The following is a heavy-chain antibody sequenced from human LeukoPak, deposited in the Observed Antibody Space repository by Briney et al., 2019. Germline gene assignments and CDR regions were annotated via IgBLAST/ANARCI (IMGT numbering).Heavy chain of an antibody. D-gene: IGHD7-27*01. V-gene: IGHV4-39*07. CDR1: GGSISSSRDY. J-gene: IGHJ4*02. CDR3: ARDRWGGVDY. CDR2: IYYSGST. Sequence: PSETLSLTCIVSGGSISSSRDYWAWIRQPPGKGLEWIANIYYSGSTYYNPSLKSRVTISVDTSKNQFSLKLSSVTAADTAVYYCARDRWGGVDYWGQGTLVTVSS.